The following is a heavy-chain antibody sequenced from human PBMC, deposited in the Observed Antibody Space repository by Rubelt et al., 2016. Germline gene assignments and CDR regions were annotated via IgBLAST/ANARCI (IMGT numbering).Heavy chain of an antibody. Sequence: EVQLVESGGGLVQPGGSLRVSCAASGFTFSSYWMSWVRQAPGKGLEWVANIKEDGSEKYYVDSVKGRFIISRDNAKNSLFLQMNSLRAEDTALYYCAKGRSGSKGGVSDYWGQGTLVTVSS. CDR3: AKGRSGSKGGVSDY. CDR1: GFTFSSYW. V-gene: IGHV3-7*03. CDR2: IKEDGSEK. D-gene: IGHD1-26*01. J-gene: IGHJ4*02.